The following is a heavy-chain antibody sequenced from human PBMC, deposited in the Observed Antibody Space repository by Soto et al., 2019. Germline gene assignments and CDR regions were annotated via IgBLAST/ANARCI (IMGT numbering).Heavy chain of an antibody. J-gene: IGHJ6*02. CDR1: GFTFSNYA. CDR2: ISYDGSNK. V-gene: IGHV3-30-3*01. D-gene: IGHD6-13*01. Sequence: GGSLRLSCAASGFTFSNYAMHWVRQAPGKGLEWVAVISYDGSNKYYADSVKGRFTISRDNSKNTLYLQMNSLRAEDTAVYYCARTSIAAAGSSVYYYGMDVWGQGTTVTVSS. CDR3: ARTSIAAAGSSVYYYGMDV.